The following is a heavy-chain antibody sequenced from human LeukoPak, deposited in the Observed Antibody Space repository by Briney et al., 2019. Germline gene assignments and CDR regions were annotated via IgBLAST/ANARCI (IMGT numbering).Heavy chain of an antibody. CDR3: ARSQAEFWSGYYLDY. V-gene: IGHV4-59*01. CDR2: IYYSGST. D-gene: IGHD3-3*01. Sequence: SETLSLTCTVSGGSISSYYWSWIRQPPGKGLEWIGYIYYSGSTNYNPSLKSRVTISVDTSKNQFSLKLSSVTAADTAVYYCARSQAEFWSGYYLDYWGQGTLVTASS. J-gene: IGHJ4*02. CDR1: GGSISSYY.